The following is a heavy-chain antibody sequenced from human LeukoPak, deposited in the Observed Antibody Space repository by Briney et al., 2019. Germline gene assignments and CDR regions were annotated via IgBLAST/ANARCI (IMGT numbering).Heavy chain of an antibody. V-gene: IGHV3-23*01. CDR1: GFTFSSYG. CDR3: AELGITMIGGV. Sequence: GGSLRLSCAASGFTFSSYGMSWVRQAAGKGLEWVSAISGSGGSTYYADSVKGRFTISRDNAKNSLYLQMNSLRAEDTAVYYCAELGITMIGGVWGKGTTVTISS. CDR2: ISGSGGST. D-gene: IGHD3-10*02. J-gene: IGHJ6*04.